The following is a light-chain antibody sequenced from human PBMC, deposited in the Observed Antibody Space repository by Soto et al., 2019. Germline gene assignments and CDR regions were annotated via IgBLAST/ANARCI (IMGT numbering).Light chain of an antibody. CDR3: CSYAGSQTWV. CDR1: FSNIGENYE. Sequence: QSVLTQPPSVSGAPGHRVTISCNGSFSNIGENYEVHWYQQLPGTAPKLMIYEATQRPSGVSNRFSASKSGNTASLTISGLQAEDESDYYCCSYAGSQTWVFGGGTKLTVL. V-gene: IGLV1-40*01. CDR2: EAT. J-gene: IGLJ3*02.